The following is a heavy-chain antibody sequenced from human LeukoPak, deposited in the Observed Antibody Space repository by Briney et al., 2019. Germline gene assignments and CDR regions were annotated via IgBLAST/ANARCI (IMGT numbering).Heavy chain of an antibody. J-gene: IGHJ4*02. CDR2: IYPSGDST. CDR3: AKARYNSGWYDD. Sequence: GGSLRLSCAASGFTFSTYSMTWVRQGPGKGLEWVSSIYPSGDSTFYADSVKGRFTISRDNSKNTLYLQMSSLRTEDTAIYYCAKARYNSGWYDDWGQGTLVTVSS. CDR1: GFTFSTYS. V-gene: IGHV3-23*01. D-gene: IGHD6-13*01.